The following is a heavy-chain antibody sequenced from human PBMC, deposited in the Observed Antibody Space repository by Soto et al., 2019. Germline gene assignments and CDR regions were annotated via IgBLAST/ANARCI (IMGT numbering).Heavy chain of an antibody. V-gene: IGHV4-34*01. J-gene: IGHJ4*02. CDR3: ASYSGSYYGGSYYFDY. Sequence: QVQLQQWGAGLLKPSETLSLTCAVYGGSFSGYYWSWIRQPPGKGLEWIGEINHSGSTNYNPSLKSRVTISVDTSKNQFSLKLSSVTAADTAVYYCASYSGSYYGGSYYFDYWGQGTLVTVSS. CDR2: INHSGST. D-gene: IGHD1-26*01. CDR1: GGSFSGYY.